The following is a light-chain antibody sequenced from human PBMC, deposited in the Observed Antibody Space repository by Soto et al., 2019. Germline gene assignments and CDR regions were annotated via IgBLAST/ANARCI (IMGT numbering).Light chain of an antibody. CDR3: QVWDNDTDNRV. Sequence: SYELTQPPSVSVAPGQTARITCGGNNLGGNNVHCYQQRPGQVPVLVVFDDRDRPSGVPERFSGSNSGNTATLTISKVEAGDEADYYWQVWDNDTDNRVFGGGTKVTVL. J-gene: IGLJ3*02. CDR1: NLGGNN. CDR2: DDR. V-gene: IGLV3-21*02.